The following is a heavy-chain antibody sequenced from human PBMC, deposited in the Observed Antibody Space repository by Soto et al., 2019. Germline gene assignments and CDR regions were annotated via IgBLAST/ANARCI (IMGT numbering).Heavy chain of an antibody. J-gene: IGHJ6*02. V-gene: IGHV4-34*01. CDR1: GGSFSGYY. D-gene: IGHD1-1*01. CDR2: INHSGST. CDR3: GRVRVRGMDV. Sequence: PSETLSLTCAVYGGSFSGYYWSWIRQPPGKGLEWIGEINHSGSTNYNPSLKSRVTISVDTSKNQFALKLSSVTAADTAVYYCGRVRVRGMDVWGQGTTVTVSS.